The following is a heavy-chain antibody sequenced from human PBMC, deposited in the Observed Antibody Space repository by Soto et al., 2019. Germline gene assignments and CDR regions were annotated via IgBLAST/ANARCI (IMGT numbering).Heavy chain of an antibody. V-gene: IGHV3-30*18. CDR3: AKVYAMVRGVEVSYYGMDV. D-gene: IGHD3-10*01. Sequence: GGSLRLSCAASGFTFSSYGMHWVRQAPGKGLEWVAVVSYDGSNKYYADSVKGRFTISRDNSKNTLYLQMNSLRAEDTAVYYCAKVYAMVRGVEVSYYGMDVWGQGTTVTVSS. CDR2: VSYDGSNK. CDR1: GFTFSSYG. J-gene: IGHJ6*02.